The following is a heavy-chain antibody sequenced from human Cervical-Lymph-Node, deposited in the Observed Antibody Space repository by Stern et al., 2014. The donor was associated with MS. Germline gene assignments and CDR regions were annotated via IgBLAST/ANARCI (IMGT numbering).Heavy chain of an antibody. CDR2: IYEDESS. V-gene: IGHV4-30-2*01. D-gene: IGHD3-3*01. CDR3: ARVVRFLEWVPFDP. J-gene: IGHJ5*02. CDR1: GGSVSSGGYT. Sequence: VQLVESGSGLVRPSQTLSLTCTVSGGSVSSGGYTWSWLRQPPGKGLEWIGYIYEDESSYYNPSLKSRVTISIDSSKNQFSLRLSSMTAADTALYYCARVVRFLEWVPFDPWGQGILVTVSS.